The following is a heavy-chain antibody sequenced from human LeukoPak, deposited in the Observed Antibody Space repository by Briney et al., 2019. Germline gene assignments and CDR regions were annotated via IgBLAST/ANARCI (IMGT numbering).Heavy chain of an antibody. V-gene: IGHV3-23*01. Sequence: GGSLRLSCAASGFTFSTYAMSWVRQAPGKGLEWVSAISGSGGGTYYADSVKGRFTISRDNSKNTLYLQMNSLRADDTAVYYCAKMVCLTTQCFDYWGQGTLVTVSS. D-gene: IGHD2-8*01. CDR3: AKMVCLTTQCFDY. CDR1: GFTFSTYA. CDR2: ISGSGGGT. J-gene: IGHJ4*02.